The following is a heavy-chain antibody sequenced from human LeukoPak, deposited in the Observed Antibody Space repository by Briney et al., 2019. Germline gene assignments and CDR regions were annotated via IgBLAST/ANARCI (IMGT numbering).Heavy chain of an antibody. CDR2: IIPIFGTA. J-gene: IGHJ6*02. CDR1: GGTFSSYA. D-gene: IGHD6-13*01. V-gene: IGHV1-69*13. CDR3: ARGPRQQLGLGYYYYGMDV. Sequence: SEKVSCKASGGTFSSYAISWVRQAPGQGLEWMGGIIPIFGTANYAQKFQGRVTITADESTSTAYMELSSLRSEDTAVYYCARGPRQQLGLGYYYYGMDVWGQGTTVTVSS.